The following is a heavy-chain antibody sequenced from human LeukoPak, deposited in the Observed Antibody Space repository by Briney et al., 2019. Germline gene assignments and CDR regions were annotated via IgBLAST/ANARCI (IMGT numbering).Heavy chain of an antibody. J-gene: IGHJ5*02. CDR2: MYHGGST. CDR3: ARVIAAAGTWWFDP. CDR1: GGSVSSSTYY. Sequence: SETLSLTCSVSGGSVSSSTYYWGWIRQPPGKGLEWIGSMYHGGSTYYNPSLKSRVTISVDTSKNQFSLKLSSVTAADTAVYYCARVIAAAGTWWFDPWGQGTLVTVSS. V-gene: IGHV4-39*07. D-gene: IGHD6-13*01.